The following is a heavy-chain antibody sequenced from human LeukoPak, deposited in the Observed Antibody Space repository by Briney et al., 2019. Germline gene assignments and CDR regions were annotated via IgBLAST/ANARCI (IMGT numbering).Heavy chain of an antibody. CDR1: GFTFSNYA. CDR2: IKEDGSEK. V-gene: IGHV3-7*05. Sequence: GGSLRLSCAASGFTFSNYAMSWVRQAPGKGPEWVANIKEDGSEKSYVDSVKGRFTISRDNAKNSLYLEMDSLRVEDTAVYSCARGGVSRAAFDVWGQGTMVTVSS. J-gene: IGHJ3*01. CDR3: ARGGVSRAAFDV.